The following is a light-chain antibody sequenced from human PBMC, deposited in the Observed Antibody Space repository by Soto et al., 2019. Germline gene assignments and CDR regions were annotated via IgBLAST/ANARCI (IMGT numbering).Light chain of an antibody. V-gene: IGKV1-9*01. Sequence: DIQLTQSPSFLSASVGDRVTITCRASQGISSYLAWYQQKPGKAPKLLIYAASTLQSGVPSRFSGSGSGTEFTLTISSLQPEEFAAYYCQQLNSPLTFGGGTKVDIK. J-gene: IGKJ4*01. CDR1: QGISSY. CDR2: AAS. CDR3: QQLNSPLT.